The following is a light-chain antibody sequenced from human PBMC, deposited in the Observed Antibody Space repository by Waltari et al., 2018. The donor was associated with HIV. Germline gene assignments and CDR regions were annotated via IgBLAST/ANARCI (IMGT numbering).Light chain of an antibody. J-gene: IGLJ2*01. CDR3: SSYAGINNVV. V-gene: IGLV2-8*01. CDR1: ISTAGGYNY. CDR2: EVS. Sequence: SPLPQPPSASGSPALSATIPCTGNISTAGGYNYVPCYQQHPGKAPKPMIYEVSKRPSGVPVRFSGSKSGNTASLTGAGLQADDEADYYCSSYAGINNVVFGGGTKLTVL.